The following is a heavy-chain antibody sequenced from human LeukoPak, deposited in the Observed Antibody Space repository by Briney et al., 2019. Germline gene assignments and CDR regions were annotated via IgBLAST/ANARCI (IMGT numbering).Heavy chain of an antibody. Sequence: PGRSLRLSCAASGFTFSSYGMHWVRQAPGKGLEWVAVISYDGSSKYYAHSVKGRFTISRDNSKNTLYLQMNSLRAEDTAVYYCAKGVRYDSSGYYLGFDYWGQGTLVTVSS. D-gene: IGHD3-22*01. V-gene: IGHV3-30*18. J-gene: IGHJ4*02. CDR1: GFTFSSYG. CDR3: AKGVRYDSSGYYLGFDY. CDR2: ISYDGSSK.